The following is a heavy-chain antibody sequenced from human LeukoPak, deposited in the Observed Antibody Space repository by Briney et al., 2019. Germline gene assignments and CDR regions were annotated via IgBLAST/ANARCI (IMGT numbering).Heavy chain of an antibody. D-gene: IGHD3-3*02. CDR1: GFTFSSYA. J-gene: IGHJ4*02. CDR2: ISGSGGST. CDR3: EKQTSLKRLPFPPGFDY. V-gene: IGHV3-23*01. Sequence: QPGGSLRLSCAASGFTFSSYAMRWVRQAPGKGLEWVSAISGSGGSTYYADSVKGRFTISRDNSQNTLYLQMNSLRAGDTAVYYCEKQTSLKRLPFPPGFDYWGQGTLVTVSS.